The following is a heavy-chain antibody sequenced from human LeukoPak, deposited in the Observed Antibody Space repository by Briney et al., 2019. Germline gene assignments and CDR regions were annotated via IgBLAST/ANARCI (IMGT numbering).Heavy chain of an antibody. CDR1: GYSFTSYW. CDR3: ARRGGYCSSTSCYSYYYFDY. J-gene: IGHJ4*02. Sequence: GESLKISCKGSGYSFTSYWIGWVRQMPGKGLEWMGIIYPGDSDTRYSPSFQGQVTISADKSISTAYLQWSSLKASDTAMYYCARRGGYCSSTSCYSYYYFDYWGQGTLVTVSS. D-gene: IGHD2-2*01. CDR2: IYPGDSDT. V-gene: IGHV5-51*01.